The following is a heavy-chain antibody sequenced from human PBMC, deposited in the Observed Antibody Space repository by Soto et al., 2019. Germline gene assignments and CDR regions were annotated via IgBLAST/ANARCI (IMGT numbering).Heavy chain of an antibody. CDR3: ARWPQLKPRFDY. J-gene: IGHJ4*02. D-gene: IGHD1-1*01. Sequence: QVQLQESGPGLVKPSQTLSLTCTVSGGSISSGDYYWSWIRQHPGKGLEWIGYINYSGSTYYNPSLKSRVTISGDTAKNQCSLKLSSVTAADTAVYYCARWPQLKPRFDYWGQGTLVTVSS. CDR1: GGSISSGDYY. V-gene: IGHV4-31*03. CDR2: INYSGST.